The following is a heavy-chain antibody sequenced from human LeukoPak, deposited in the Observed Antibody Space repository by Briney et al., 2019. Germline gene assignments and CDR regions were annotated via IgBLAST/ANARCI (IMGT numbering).Heavy chain of an antibody. CDR1: GYTFTGYY. Sequence: GASVKVSCKASGYTFTGYYMHWVRQAPGQGLEWMGWINPNSGGTNYAQKFQGRVTMTRDTSISTAYMELSSLRSEDTAVYYCARGYDILTGFLRGWFDPWGQGTLVTVSS. D-gene: IGHD3-9*01. J-gene: IGHJ5*02. CDR3: ARGYDILTGFLRGWFDP. V-gene: IGHV1-2*02. CDR2: INPNSGGT.